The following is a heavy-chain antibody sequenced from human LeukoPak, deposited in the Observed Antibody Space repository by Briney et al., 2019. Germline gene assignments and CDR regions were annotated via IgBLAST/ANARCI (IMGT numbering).Heavy chain of an antibody. CDR1: GFTFSSYS. J-gene: IGHJ3*02. CDR2: ISSSSSTI. Sequence: GGSLRLSCAASGFTFSSYSMNWVRQAPGKGLEWVSYISSSSSTIYYADSVKGRFTISRDNAKNSLYLQMNSLRAEDTAVYYCARGGYNWIPPGAFDIWGQGTMVTVSS. CDR3: ARGGYNWIPPGAFDI. V-gene: IGHV3-48*04. D-gene: IGHD1-1*01.